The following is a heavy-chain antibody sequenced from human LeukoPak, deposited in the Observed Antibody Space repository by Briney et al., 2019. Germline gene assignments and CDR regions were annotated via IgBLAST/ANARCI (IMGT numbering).Heavy chain of an antibody. Sequence: ASVKVSCKASGYTFTSYYMHWVRQAPGQGLEWMGIINPSGGSTSYAQKFQGRVTMTRDTSTSTVYMELSSLRSEDTAVYYCARELGSGSYYGYYFDYWGQGTLVTVSS. V-gene: IGHV1-46*01. CDR1: GYTFTSYY. J-gene: IGHJ4*02. CDR2: INPSGGST. D-gene: IGHD3-10*01. CDR3: ARELGSGSYYGYYFDY.